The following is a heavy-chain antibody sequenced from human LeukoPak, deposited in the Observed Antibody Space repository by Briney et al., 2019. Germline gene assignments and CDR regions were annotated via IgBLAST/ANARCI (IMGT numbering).Heavy chain of an antibody. J-gene: IGHJ4*02. Sequence: GGSLRLSCEASGFTFDNSGMSWVRQVPGKGLEWVSGINWNGGSIGYTDSVKDRFTISRDNAKNSLYLQMNSLRAEDTAVYYCARDPLQLYGTDYFDYWGQGTLVTVSS. CDR3: ARDPLQLYGTDYFDY. CDR1: GFTFDNSG. V-gene: IGHV3-20*04. CDR2: INWNGGSI. D-gene: IGHD1-1*01.